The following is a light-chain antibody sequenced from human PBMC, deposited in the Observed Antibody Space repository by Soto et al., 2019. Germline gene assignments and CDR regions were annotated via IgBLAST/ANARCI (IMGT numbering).Light chain of an antibody. CDR1: QNIYRN. V-gene: IGKV3-15*01. CDR2: RAS. CDR3: QQLNSYPLT. Sequence: IMMTQSPATLSVSQGERATLSCRASQNIYRNVAWYHQRPGQAPRLLIYRASTRATGIPARFSGSGSGTEFTLTISSLQPEDFATYFCQQLNSYPLTFGGGTKVDIK. J-gene: IGKJ4*01.